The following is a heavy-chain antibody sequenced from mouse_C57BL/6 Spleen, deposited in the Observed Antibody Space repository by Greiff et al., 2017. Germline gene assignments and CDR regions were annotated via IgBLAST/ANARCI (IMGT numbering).Heavy chain of an antibody. CDR3: ARAPYCSSLDY. J-gene: IGHJ2*01. V-gene: IGHV3-6*01. CDR2: ISYDGSN. D-gene: IGHD1-1*01. CDR1: GYSITSGYY. Sequence: EVQLQQSGPGLVKPSQSLSLTCSVTGYSITSGYYWNWIRQFPGNKLEWMGYISYDGSNNYNPSLKNRISITRDTSKNQFFLKLNSVTTEDTATYYCARAPYCSSLDYWGQGTTLTVSS.